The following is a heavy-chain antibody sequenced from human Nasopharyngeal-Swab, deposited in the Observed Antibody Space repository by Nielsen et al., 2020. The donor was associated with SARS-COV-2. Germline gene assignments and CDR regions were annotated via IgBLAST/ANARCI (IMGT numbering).Heavy chain of an antibody. CDR2: ISYDGSNK. Sequence: GSLRLSCAASGFTFSSYAMHWVRQAPGKGLEWVAVISYDGSNKYYADSVKGRFTISRDNSKNTLYLQMNSLRAEDAAVYYCARVPERWLQLGLLYDYWGQGTLVTVSS. CDR1: GFTFSSYA. CDR3: ARVPERWLQLGLLYDY. V-gene: IGHV3-30*04. D-gene: IGHD5-24*01. J-gene: IGHJ4*02.